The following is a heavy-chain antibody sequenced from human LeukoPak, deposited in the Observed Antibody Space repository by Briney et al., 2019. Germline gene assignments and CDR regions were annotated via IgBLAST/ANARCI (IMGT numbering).Heavy chain of an antibody. D-gene: IGHD4-17*01. CDR2: IYSSGHT. V-gene: IGHV4-59*12. CDR3: ARGQGTVTTH. J-gene: IGHJ4*02. Sequence: SETLSFTCTVSGGSIGGYYWSWIRQPPGKGLEWIAYIYSSGHTNYNPSLKSRVSMSLDTAKNQFPLKLTSVTAADTAVYYCARGQGTVTTHWGQGTLVTVSS. CDR1: GGSIGGYY.